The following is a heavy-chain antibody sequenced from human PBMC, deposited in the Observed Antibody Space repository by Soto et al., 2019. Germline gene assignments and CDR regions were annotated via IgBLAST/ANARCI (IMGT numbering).Heavy chain of an antibody. V-gene: IGHV3-23*01. CDR2: ISGSGGST. J-gene: IGHJ4*02. D-gene: IGHD3-3*01. Sequence: PGGSLRLSCAASGFTFTSYAMSWVRQAPGKGLEWASAISGSGGSTYYADSVKGRFTISRDNSKNTLYLQMNSLRAEDTAVYYCAKDLITIFGIPDFHWGQGTLVTVSS. CDR1: GFTFTSYA. CDR3: AKDLITIFGIPDFH.